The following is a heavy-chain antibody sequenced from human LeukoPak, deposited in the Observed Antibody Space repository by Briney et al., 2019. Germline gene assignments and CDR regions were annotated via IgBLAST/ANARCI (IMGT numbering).Heavy chain of an antibody. J-gene: IGHJ4*02. V-gene: IGHV3-23*01. Sequence: GGSLRLSCAASEFSVGSNYMTWVRQAPGKGLEWVSSISASGGSTYYADSVKGRFTISRGNSKNTLYLQMNSLRAEDTAVYYCAKPARTDYADHWGQGTLVTVSS. CDR2: ISASGGST. D-gene: IGHD1-14*01. CDR1: EFSVGSNY. CDR3: AKPARTDYADH.